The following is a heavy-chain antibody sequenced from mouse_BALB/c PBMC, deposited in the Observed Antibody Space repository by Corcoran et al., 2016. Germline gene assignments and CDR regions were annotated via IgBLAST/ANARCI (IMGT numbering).Heavy chain of an antibody. CDR1: GYTFSSYG. J-gene: IGHJ3*01. Sequence: QVQLQQSGAELMKPGASVKISCKATGYTFSSYGIEWVKQRPGHGLEWIGEILPGSGSTNYNGKFKGKATFTADTSANTAYMQLSSLTSEDSAVYYSARDSSGSVFAYLCQGTLFTVSA. D-gene: IGHD3-2*01. V-gene: IGHV1-9*01. CDR3: ARDSSGSVFAY. CDR2: ILPGSGST.